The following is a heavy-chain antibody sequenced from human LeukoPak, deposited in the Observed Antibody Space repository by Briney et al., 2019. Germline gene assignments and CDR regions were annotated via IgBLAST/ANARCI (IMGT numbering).Heavy chain of an antibody. CDR1: GFTFSSYG. Sequence: PGGSLRLSCAASGFTFSSYGMHWVRQAPGKGLEWVAVISYDGSNKYYADSVKGRFTISRDNSKNTLYLQMNSLRAEDTAVYYCARDHGAYYGSGSYLNWFDPWGQGTLVTVSS. D-gene: IGHD3-10*01. V-gene: IGHV3-30*03. CDR2: ISYDGSNK. CDR3: ARDHGAYYGSGSYLNWFDP. J-gene: IGHJ5*02.